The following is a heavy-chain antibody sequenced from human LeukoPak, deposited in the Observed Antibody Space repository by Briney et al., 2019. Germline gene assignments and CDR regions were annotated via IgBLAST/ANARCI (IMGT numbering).Heavy chain of an antibody. CDR1: GGSVSNYY. CDR3: ARYAATGGPNWFDP. Sequence: SETLSLTCTVSGGSVSNYYWSWTRQPPGKELEWIGYIHNTGRTNYNPSLKSRVTISVDTSKNQFSLKLSSVTAADTAIYYCARYAATGGPNWFDPWGPGTLVTVSS. CDR2: IHNTGRT. V-gene: IGHV4-59*02. J-gene: IGHJ5*02. D-gene: IGHD2-15*01.